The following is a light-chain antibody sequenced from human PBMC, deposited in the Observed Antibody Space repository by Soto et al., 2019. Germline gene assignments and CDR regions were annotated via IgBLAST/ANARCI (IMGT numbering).Light chain of an antibody. CDR3: QQCDRWPWT. CDR2: SAS. CDR1: QTVVE. J-gene: IGKJ1*01. V-gene: IGKV3-15*01. Sequence: EIVMTQSPATLSVSPGERATLSCRASQTVVELAWFQHKPGQPPRLLIHSASIRATGIPARFSGSGSGTEFTLTISSLQSEDFAIYYCQQCDRWPWTFGQGTRVEI.